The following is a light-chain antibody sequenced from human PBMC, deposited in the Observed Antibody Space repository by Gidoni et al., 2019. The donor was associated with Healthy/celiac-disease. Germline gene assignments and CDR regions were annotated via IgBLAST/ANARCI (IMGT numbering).Light chain of an antibody. CDR2: GAS. CDR1: QSVSSSY. J-gene: IGKJ2*04. CDR3: QQYDSSPCS. Sequence: EIVLTQSPGTLSLSPGERATLSCRASQSVSSSYLAWNQQKPGQAPRLLIYGASSRATGIPDRFSGSGSGTDFTLTISRLEPEDFAVYYCQQYDSSPCSFGQGTKLEIK. V-gene: IGKV3-20*01.